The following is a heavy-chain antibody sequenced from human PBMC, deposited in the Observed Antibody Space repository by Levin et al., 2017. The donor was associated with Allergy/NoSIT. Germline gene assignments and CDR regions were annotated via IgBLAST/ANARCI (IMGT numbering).Heavy chain of an antibody. D-gene: IGHD6-13*01. Sequence: GGSLRLSCAVSGFTFSNYWMSWVRQAPGKGLEWVANIRQDGRVEYNVDSVKGRFTISRDNAKSSLYLQMDSLRAEDTAVYYCARDPGTSAAGTVGYFDYWGQGTLVTVSS. CDR1: GFTFSNYW. CDR2: IRQDGRVE. CDR3: ARDPGTSAAGTVGYFDY. V-gene: IGHV3-7*04. J-gene: IGHJ4*02.